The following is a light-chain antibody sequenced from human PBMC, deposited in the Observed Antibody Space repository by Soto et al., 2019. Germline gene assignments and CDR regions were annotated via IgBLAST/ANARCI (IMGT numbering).Light chain of an antibody. CDR3: QHDYNLLT. Sequence: EIVMTQSPATLSGSPLEIDTLSSMASQSVSSKLAWLQQKPGQAPSLLIYGASTRATAIPARFSGSGSGTDFTLTVSSLQTEDFAVYYCQHDYNLLTFGGGTKVDI. J-gene: IGKJ4*01. CDR2: GAS. CDR1: QSVSSK. V-gene: IGKV3D-15*01.